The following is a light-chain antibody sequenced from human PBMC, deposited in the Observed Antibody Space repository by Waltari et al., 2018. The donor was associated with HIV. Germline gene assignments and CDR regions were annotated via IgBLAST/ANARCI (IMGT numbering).Light chain of an antibody. J-gene: IGLJ3*02. Sequence: QSALAQPASVSGSPGQSITIPCTGTRSDVGGSPDVAWYQPRPGKAPNLLIYEVSYRPSGFSHRFSGSRSGNTASLNISGLQADDEADYYCSSYTISSNLVFGGGTKLTVL. CDR2: EVS. V-gene: IGLV2-14*01. CDR1: RSDVGGSPD. CDR3: SSYTISSNLV.